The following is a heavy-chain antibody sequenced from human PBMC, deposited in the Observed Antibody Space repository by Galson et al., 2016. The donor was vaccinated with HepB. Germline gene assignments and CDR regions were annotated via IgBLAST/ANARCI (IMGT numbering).Heavy chain of an antibody. CDR3: NMGVYNAFNT. D-gene: IGHD1-26*01. CDR2: IKSKTDGGTT. CDR1: GFTFSNVW. Sequence: SLRLSCAASGFTFSNVWMNWVRQAPGKGLEWVGRIKSKTDGGTTDYAATVKGRFTISRDDSKNTLYLQMNSLKTDDTAVYFCNMGVYNAFNTWGQGTMVTVSS. V-gene: IGHV3-15*01. J-gene: IGHJ3*02.